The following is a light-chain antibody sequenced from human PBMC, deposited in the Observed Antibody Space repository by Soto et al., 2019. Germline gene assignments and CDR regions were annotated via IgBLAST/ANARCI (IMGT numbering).Light chain of an antibody. Sequence: QSALTQPASVSGSPGQSITISCTGTSSDVGGYNYVSWYQQHPGKAPKLMIYEVSNRPSGVSNRFSGSKSGNTASLTISGLQAEYEAVYYCSSYTSSSTLVFGTGTKLTVL. CDR2: EVS. CDR3: SSYTSSSTLV. CDR1: SSDVGGYNY. J-gene: IGLJ1*01. V-gene: IGLV2-14*01.